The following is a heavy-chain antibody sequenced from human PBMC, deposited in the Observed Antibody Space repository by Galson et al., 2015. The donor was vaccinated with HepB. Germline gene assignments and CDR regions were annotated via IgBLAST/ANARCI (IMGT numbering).Heavy chain of an antibody. CDR3: ARGFDYYYYVMDV. Sequence: SLRLSCAASGFTFNSYGMHWVRQAPGKGLEWVALIWSDGSNNYYADSVKGRFSISRDNSKNTLYLQMNSLRAEDTAVYYCARGFDYYYYVMDVWGQGTTVTVSS. CDR2: IWSDGSNN. D-gene: IGHD3-3*01. J-gene: IGHJ6*02. V-gene: IGHV3-33*01. CDR1: GFTFNSYG.